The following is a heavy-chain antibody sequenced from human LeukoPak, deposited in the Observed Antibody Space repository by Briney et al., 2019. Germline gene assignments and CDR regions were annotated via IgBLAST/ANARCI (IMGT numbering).Heavy chain of an antibody. CDR3: ARDDYGGKLDI. J-gene: IGHJ3*02. V-gene: IGHV3-33*08. CDR1: GFAFSFFA. Sequence: GGSLRLSCEASGFAFSFFAMSWLRQAPGKGLEWVAVIWYDGSNKYYADSVKGRFTISRDNSKNTLYLQMNSLRAEDTAVYYCARDDYGGKLDIWGQGTVVTVSS. CDR2: IWYDGSNK. D-gene: IGHD4-23*01.